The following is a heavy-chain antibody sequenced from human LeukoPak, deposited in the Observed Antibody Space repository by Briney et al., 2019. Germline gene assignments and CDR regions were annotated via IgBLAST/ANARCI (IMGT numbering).Heavy chain of an antibody. Sequence: SETLSLTCTVSGGSISSSSYYWGWIRQPPGKGLEWIGSIYYSGSTYYNPSLKSRVTISVDTSKNQFSLKLSSVTAADTAVYYCARAGNLNEFDYWGQGTLVTVSS. V-gene: IGHV4-39*07. CDR3: ARAGNLNEFDY. D-gene: IGHD1-20*01. J-gene: IGHJ4*02. CDR2: IYYSGST. CDR1: GGSISSSSYY.